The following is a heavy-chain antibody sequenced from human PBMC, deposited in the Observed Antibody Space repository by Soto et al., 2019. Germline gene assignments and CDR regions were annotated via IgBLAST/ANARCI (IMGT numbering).Heavy chain of an antibody. D-gene: IGHD1-1*01. V-gene: IGHV4-59*01. CDR2: IYYSGST. CDR3: ARAIRRSTGTKTSWFDP. CDR1: GGSISSYY. Sequence: LSLTCTISGGSISSYYWSWIRQPPGKGLEWIGYIYYSGSTNYNPSLKSRVTISVDTSKNQFSPKLSSVTAADTAVYYCARAIRRSTGTKTSWFDPWGQGTLVTVSS. J-gene: IGHJ5*02.